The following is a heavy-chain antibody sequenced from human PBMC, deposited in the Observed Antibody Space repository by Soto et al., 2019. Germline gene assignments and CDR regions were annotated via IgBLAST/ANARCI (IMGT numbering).Heavy chain of an antibody. D-gene: IGHD5-18*01. J-gene: IGHJ6*02. CDR3: GRGRRYSYGYHHYYYGMDV. Sequence: SETLSLTCAVYGGSFSGYYWSWIRQPPGKGLEWIGEINHSGSTNYNPSLKSRVTISVDTSKNQFSLKLGSVTAADTAVYYCGRGRRYSYGYHHYYYGMDVWGQGTTVTVSS. CDR1: GGSFSGYY. CDR2: INHSGST. V-gene: IGHV4-34*01.